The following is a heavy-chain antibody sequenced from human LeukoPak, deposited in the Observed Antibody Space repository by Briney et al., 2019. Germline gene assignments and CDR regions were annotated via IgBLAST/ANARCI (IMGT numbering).Heavy chain of an antibody. D-gene: IGHD6-13*01. CDR3: ARVKSISSSWFDP. J-gene: IGHJ5*02. CDR2: INPNSGGT. Sequence: GASVKVSCKASGYTFTGYYMHWVRQAPGQGLEWMGWINPNSGGTNYAQKFQGRVTMTRDTSISTAYMELSRLRSDDTAVYYCARVKSISSSWFDPWGQGTLVTVSS. CDR1: GYTFTGYY. V-gene: IGHV1-2*02.